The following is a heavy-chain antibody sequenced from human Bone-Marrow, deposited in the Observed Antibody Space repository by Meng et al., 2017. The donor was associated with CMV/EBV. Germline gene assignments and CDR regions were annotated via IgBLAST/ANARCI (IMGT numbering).Heavy chain of an antibody. CDR1: GFTFSSYE. CDR2: ISSSGSTI. Sequence: GESLKISCAASGFTFSSYEMNWVRQAPGKGLEWVSYISSSGSTIYYADSVKGRFTISRDNAKNSLYLQMNSLRAEDTAVYYCAREGIITGSYGHAFAIWGQGTRVTCSS. D-gene: IGHD1-26*01. CDR3: AREGIITGSYGHAFAI. J-gene: IGHJ3*02. V-gene: IGHV3-48*03.